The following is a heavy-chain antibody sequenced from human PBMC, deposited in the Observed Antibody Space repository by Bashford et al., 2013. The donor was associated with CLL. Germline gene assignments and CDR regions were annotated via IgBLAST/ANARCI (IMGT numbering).Heavy chain of an antibody. D-gene: IGHD3-22*01. J-gene: IGHJ3*02. CDR2: INPNSGGT. CDR1: GYTFTGYY. CDR3: ARETVDSSGYYYVGAFDI. V-gene: IGHV1-2*02. Sequence: ASVKVSCKASGYTFTGYYMHWVRQAPGQGLEWMGWINPNSGGTNYAQKFQGRVTMTRDTSKKQFSLKLSSVTAADTAVYYCARETVDSSGYYYVGAFDIWGQGTMVTVSS.